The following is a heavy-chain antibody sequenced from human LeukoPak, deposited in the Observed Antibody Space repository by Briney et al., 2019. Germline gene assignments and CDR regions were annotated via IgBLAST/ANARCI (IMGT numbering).Heavy chain of an antibody. J-gene: IGHJ4*02. D-gene: IGHD4-17*01. CDR2: IFYTGNT. Sequence: SETLSLTCTVSGGSISSTNYYWGWIRQPPGKGLEWIGSIFYTGNTFYNPSLKSRVTMSVDTSKNQFSLKLSSVAPADTAVYYCSRMTTVTAVFDYWGQGNLGHRLL. CDR1: GGSISSTNYY. CDR3: SRMTTVTAVFDY. V-gene: IGHV4-39*01.